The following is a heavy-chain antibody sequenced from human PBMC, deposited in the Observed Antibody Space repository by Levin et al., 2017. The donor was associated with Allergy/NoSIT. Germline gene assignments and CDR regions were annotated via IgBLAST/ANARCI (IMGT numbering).Heavy chain of an antibody. CDR1: GGSFSGYY. CDR3: ARGGGPILNYDFWSGYLTATHMDV. Sequence: SETLSLTCAVYGGSFSGYYWSWIRQPPGKGLEWIGEINHSGSTNYNPSLKSRVTISVDTSKNQFSLKLSSVTAADTAVYYCARGGGPILNYDFWSGYLTATHMDVWGKGTTVTVSS. V-gene: IGHV4-34*01. D-gene: IGHD3-3*01. CDR2: INHSGST. J-gene: IGHJ6*03.